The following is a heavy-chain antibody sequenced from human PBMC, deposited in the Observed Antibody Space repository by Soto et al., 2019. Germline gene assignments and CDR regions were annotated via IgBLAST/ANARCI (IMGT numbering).Heavy chain of an antibody. Sequence: ASVKVSCKASGYTFTSYGISWVRQAPGQGLEWIGWTSAYNGNTNYAQKLQGRVTITTDTSTSTAYMELRSLRSDDTAVYYCVIGEEGYSGSYSGASDYWGQGTLVTVSS. V-gene: IGHV1-18*01. D-gene: IGHD1-26*01. J-gene: IGHJ4*02. CDR2: TSAYNGNT. CDR1: GYTFTSYG. CDR3: VIGEEGYSGSYSGASDY.